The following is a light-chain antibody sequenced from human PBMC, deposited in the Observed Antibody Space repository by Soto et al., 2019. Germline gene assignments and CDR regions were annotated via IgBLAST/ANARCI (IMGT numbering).Light chain of an antibody. CDR1: QSVSSSY. CDR3: QQYGNSPYT. Sequence: EIVLTQSPGTLSLSPGERATLSCRASQSVSSSYLAWYQQKPGQAPRLLIYGASSRATGIPDRFSGSGSGTDLTLTISRREPEDFAVYYCQQYGNSPYTFGQGTKLEIK. V-gene: IGKV3-20*01. J-gene: IGKJ2*01. CDR2: GAS.